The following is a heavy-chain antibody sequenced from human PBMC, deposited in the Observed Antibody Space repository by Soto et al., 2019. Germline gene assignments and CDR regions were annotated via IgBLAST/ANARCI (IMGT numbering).Heavy chain of an antibody. CDR2: IYYSGST. D-gene: IGHD3-3*01. Sequence: SVTLPLTCTVSCGSISSYYWSWLRQPPGKGLEWIGYIYYSGSTNYNPSLKSRVTISVDTSKNQFSLKLSSVTAADTAVYYCARGFWSGYYTYYYYYYMDVWGKGTTVTVSS. CDR1: CGSISSYY. J-gene: IGHJ6*03. V-gene: IGHV4-59*01. CDR3: ARGFWSGYYTYYYYYYMDV.